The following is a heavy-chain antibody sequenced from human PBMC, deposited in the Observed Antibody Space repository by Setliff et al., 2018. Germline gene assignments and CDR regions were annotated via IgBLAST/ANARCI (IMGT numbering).Heavy chain of an antibody. V-gene: IGHV4-39*07. CDR1: DASIGGSGYY. J-gene: IGHJ6*02. CDR2: IYYSGST. D-gene: IGHD3-10*01. CDR3: ARVRSYGSGNYYYYYYDMDV. Sequence: LSLTCTVSDASIGGSGYYWGWIRQPPGKGPEWIGSIYYSGSTYYNPSLKSRVTISVDTSKNQFSLKLSSVTAADTALYYCARVRSYGSGNYYYYYYDMDVWGQGTTVTVSS.